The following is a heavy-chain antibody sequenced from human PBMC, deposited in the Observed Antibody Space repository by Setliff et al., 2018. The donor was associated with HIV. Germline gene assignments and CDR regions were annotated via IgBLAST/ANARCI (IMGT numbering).Heavy chain of an antibody. CDR3: ARGTYYDFWTEYGGAAFDI. V-gene: IGHV4-61*05. CDR1: SGSISSSIFY. Sequence: SETLSLTCTVSSGSISSSIFYWSRIRQPPGKGLEYIGYIYYSGSTNYNPSLKSRVSISSDAFKKQFSLRLTSVTAADTAVYYCARGTYYDFWTEYGGAAFDIWGQRTKVTVSS. D-gene: IGHD3-3*01. J-gene: IGHJ3*02. CDR2: IYYSGST.